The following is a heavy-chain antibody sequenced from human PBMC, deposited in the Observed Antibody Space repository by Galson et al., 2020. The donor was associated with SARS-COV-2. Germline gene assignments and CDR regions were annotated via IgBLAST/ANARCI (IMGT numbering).Heavy chain of an antibody. CDR3: ARGPRNSLDGGGCSDY. J-gene: IGHJ4*02. Sequence: GESLKISCAASGFNVRSIYMSWVRQAPGKGLEWVSNIYSGGSTYYTDSVRGRFTISRDTAKNTLFLQMNNLRDDDTAVYYCARGPRNSLDGGGCSDYWGQGVLVTVSS. V-gene: IGHV3-53*01. CDR2: IYSGGST. CDR1: GFNVRSIY. D-gene: IGHD2-21*01.